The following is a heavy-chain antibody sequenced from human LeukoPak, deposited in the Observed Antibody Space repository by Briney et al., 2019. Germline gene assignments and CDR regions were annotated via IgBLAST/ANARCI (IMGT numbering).Heavy chain of an antibody. V-gene: IGHV1-18*01. CDR3: AKIVAAAGSYCYYYYYMDV. CDR1: GYTFTSYG. J-gene: IGHJ6*03. Sequence: ASVKVSCKASGYTFTSYGISWVRQAPGQGLEWMGWISAYNGNTNYAQKLQGRVTMTTDTSTSTAYMELRSLRSDDTAVYYRAKIVAAAGSYCYYYYYMDVWGKGTTVTISS. CDR2: ISAYNGNT. D-gene: IGHD6-13*01.